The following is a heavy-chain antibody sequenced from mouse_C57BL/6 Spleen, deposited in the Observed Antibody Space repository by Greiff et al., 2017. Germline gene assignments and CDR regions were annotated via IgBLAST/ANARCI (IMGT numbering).Heavy chain of an antibody. D-gene: IGHD1-1*01. Sequence: EVQGVESGPGLAKPSQTLSLTCSVTGYSITSDYWNWIRKFPGTKLEYMGYISYSGSTYYNPSLKSRISIPRDTSKNQYYLQVKSVTTEDTATYDCARASYDGSYFDYWGQGTTLTVSS. V-gene: IGHV3-8*01. CDR3: ARASYDGSYFDY. CDR2: ISYSGST. J-gene: IGHJ2*01. CDR1: GYSITSDY.